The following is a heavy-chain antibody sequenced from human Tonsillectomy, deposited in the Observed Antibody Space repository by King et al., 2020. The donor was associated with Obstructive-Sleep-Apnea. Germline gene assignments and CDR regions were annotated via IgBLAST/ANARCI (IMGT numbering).Heavy chain of an antibody. D-gene: IGHD6-19*01. Sequence: VQLVESGGGLVQPGGSLRLSCAASGFTFSSYWMHWVRQAPGKGLVWVSRINNDGSSTSYADSVKGRFTISRDNAKNTLYLQMNSLRAEDTAVYYCASLPRGSIAVAGTGDYWRQGTLVTVSS. CDR3: ASLPRGSIAVAGTGDY. CDR2: INNDGSST. V-gene: IGHV3-74*01. J-gene: IGHJ4*02. CDR1: GFTFSSYW.